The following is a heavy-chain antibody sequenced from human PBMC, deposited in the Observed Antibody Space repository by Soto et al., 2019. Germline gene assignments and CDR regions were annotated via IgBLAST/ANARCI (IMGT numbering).Heavy chain of an antibody. J-gene: IGHJ4*02. V-gene: IGHV1-69*08. CDR2: IVPILGIA. Sequence: QVQLVQSGAEVKKPGSSVKVSCKASGGTFSSYTISWVRQAPGQGLEWMGRIVPILGIANYAQKFQGRVTITADKSTSTAYMELSSLRSEDTAVYYCARDQGIVATTSFDYWGQGTLVTVSS. CDR3: ARDQGIVATTSFDY. D-gene: IGHD5-12*01. CDR1: GGTFSSYT.